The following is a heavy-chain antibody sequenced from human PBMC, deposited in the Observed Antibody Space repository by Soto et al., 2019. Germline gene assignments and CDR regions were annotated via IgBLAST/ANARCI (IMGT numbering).Heavy chain of an antibody. CDR1: GFSFSSYS. V-gene: IGHV3-30*04. D-gene: IGHD6-13*01. Sequence: GSLRLSCAASGFSFSSYSMHWVRQAPGKGLEWVAVISYDGSNKYYADSVKGRFTITRDSSKNTVSLQMNSLRLEDTAVYYCARAPPRGIAAPGTWGSGMDVWGQGTTVTVSS. CDR2: ISYDGSNK. J-gene: IGHJ6*02. CDR3: ARAPPRGIAAPGTWGSGMDV.